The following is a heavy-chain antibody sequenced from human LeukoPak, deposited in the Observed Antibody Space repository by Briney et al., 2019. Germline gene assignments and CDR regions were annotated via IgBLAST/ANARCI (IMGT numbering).Heavy chain of an antibody. D-gene: IGHD2-2*01. Sequence: SVTVSFTASGFTFTISAVQWVRQARGQRLEWIGWIVVGSGNTNYAQKFQERVTITRDMSTSTAYMELSSLRSEDTAVYYCAADYDVVPAGYWGQGTLVTVSS. CDR2: IVVGSGNT. V-gene: IGHV1-58*01. CDR1: GFTFTISA. CDR3: AADYDVVPAGY. J-gene: IGHJ4*02.